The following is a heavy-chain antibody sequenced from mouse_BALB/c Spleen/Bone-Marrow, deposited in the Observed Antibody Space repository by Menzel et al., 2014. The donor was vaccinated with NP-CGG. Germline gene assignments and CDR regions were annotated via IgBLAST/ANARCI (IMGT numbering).Heavy chain of an antibody. J-gene: IGHJ1*01. V-gene: IGHV2-5*01. Sequence: VQLVESGPGLVQPSQSLSITCTVSGFSLTRNGVHWVRQSPGKGLEWLGVIWRGGSTDYNEAFMSRLSITKDNSKSQVFFKMNSLQGDDTAIYYCAKGGITTVWYFDVWGAGTTVTVSS. CDR3: AKGGITTVWYFDV. CDR2: IWRGGST. CDR1: GFSLTRNG. D-gene: IGHD1-1*01.